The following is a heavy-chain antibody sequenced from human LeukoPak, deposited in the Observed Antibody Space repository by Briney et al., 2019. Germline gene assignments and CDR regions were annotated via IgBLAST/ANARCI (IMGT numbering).Heavy chain of an antibody. CDR3: AREGHSSGSLGDY. CDR2: ISSSGGST. CDR1: GFTFSSYA. J-gene: IGHJ4*02. V-gene: IGHV3-23*01. D-gene: IGHD6-19*01. Sequence: PGGSLRLSCAASGFTFSSYAMSWVRQAPGKGLEWVSVISSSGGSTNYADSVKGRFTISRDNAEKLVYLHMTSLRAEGTAMYFCAREGHSSGSLGDYWGQGILVTVSS.